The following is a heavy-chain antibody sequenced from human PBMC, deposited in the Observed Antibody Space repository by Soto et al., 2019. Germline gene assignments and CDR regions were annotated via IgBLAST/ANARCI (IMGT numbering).Heavy chain of an antibody. CDR1: GFTFSSYD. Sequence: SLRLSCAASGFTFSSYDMHWVRQATGKGLEWVSAIGTAGDTYYPGSVKGRFTISRENAKNSLYLQMNSLRAGDTAVYYCAREGRYYYDSSGYYAYGMDVWGQGTTVTVSS. CDR3: AREGRYYYDSSGYYAYGMDV. V-gene: IGHV3-13*01. J-gene: IGHJ6*02. D-gene: IGHD3-22*01. CDR2: IGTAGDT.